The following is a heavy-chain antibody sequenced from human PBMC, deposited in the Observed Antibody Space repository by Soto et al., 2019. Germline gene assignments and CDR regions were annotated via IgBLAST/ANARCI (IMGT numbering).Heavy chain of an antibody. Sequence: SVKVPCKASGGTFSIYAISWVRQSPGQGLEWMGGIIPIFGTANYAQKFQGRVTITADESTSTAYMELSSLRSEDTAVYYCAREYDSSGYIGAFDYWGQGTLVTVSS. J-gene: IGHJ4*02. CDR2: IIPIFGTA. CDR3: AREYDSSGYIGAFDY. D-gene: IGHD3-22*01. CDR1: GGTFSIYA. V-gene: IGHV1-69*13.